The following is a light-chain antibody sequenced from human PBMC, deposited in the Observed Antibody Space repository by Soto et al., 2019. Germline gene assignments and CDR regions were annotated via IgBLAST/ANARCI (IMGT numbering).Light chain of an antibody. V-gene: IGKV1-16*02. CDR3: QHYHSYPLP. CDR2: AAS. CDR1: QDITNY. Sequence: DIQMTQYPSSLSASVGDTVTITCRASQDITNYVAWFQQRPGQAPKSLIYAASSLQSGVTSKFSGSGSGTHFTLTINSLQPEDFATYYCQHYHSYPLPFGGGTKVDIK. J-gene: IGKJ4*01.